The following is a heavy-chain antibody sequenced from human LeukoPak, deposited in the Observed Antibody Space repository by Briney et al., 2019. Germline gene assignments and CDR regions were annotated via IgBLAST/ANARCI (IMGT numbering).Heavy chain of an antibody. J-gene: IGHJ4*02. CDR1: GFTFSSYA. Sequence: GGSLRLSCAASGFTFSSYAMSWVRQAPGKGLEWVSAISGSGASTYYADSVKGRFTISRDNSKNTLYLQMNSLRAEDTAVYYCAKMSARLVISALLDLNYWGQGTLVTVSS. D-gene: IGHD3-9*01. CDR3: AKMSARLVISALLDLNY. V-gene: IGHV3-23*01. CDR2: ISGSGAST.